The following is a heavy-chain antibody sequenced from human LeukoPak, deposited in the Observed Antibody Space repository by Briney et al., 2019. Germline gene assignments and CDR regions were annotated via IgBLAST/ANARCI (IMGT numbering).Heavy chain of an antibody. CDR1: GFTFSSYT. V-gene: IGHV3-21*01. CDR2: ISSSSYI. Sequence: SGGSLRLSCAASGFTFSSYTMNWVRQAPGKGLEWVSSISSSSYIYYADSVKGRFTISRDNAKNSLYLQMNSLRAEDTAVYYCARDRGGWFDPWGQGTLVTVSS. J-gene: IGHJ5*02. CDR3: ARDRGGWFDP. D-gene: IGHD3-10*01.